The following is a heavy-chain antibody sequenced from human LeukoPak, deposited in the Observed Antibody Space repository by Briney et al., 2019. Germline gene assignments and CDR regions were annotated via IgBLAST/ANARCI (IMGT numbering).Heavy chain of an antibody. Sequence: GGSLRLSCAASGFTFSSYWMSWVRQAPGKGLEWVSGINWNGGSTGYADSVKGRFTISRDNAKNSLYLQMNSLRAEDTALCYCARDGSLDYDFWSDYQNWFDPWGQGTLVTVSS. CDR3: ARDGSLDYDFWSDYQNWFDP. D-gene: IGHD3-3*01. CDR2: INWNGGST. J-gene: IGHJ5*02. V-gene: IGHV3-20*04. CDR1: GFTFSSYW.